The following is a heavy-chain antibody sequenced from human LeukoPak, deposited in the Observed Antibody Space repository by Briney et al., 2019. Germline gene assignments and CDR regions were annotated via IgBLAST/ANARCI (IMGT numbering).Heavy chain of an antibody. J-gene: IGHJ4*02. V-gene: IGHV4-59*08. CDR1: GDPIGSYH. CDR2: IYYNGIT. Sequence: ASETLSLTCTVYGDPIGSYHWSWIRQPPGKGLEWIGHIYYNGITNYNPSLKSRVTISVDTSKNQFYLKLTSGTAADTAVYYCARQVAASAPVGYWGQGTLVTVSS. D-gene: IGHD6-13*01. CDR3: ARQVAASAPVGY.